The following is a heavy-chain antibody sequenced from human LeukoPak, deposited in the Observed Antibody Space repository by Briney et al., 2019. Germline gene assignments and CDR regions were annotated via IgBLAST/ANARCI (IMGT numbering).Heavy chain of an antibody. D-gene: IGHD3-3*01. CDR3: ARDPGTYYDFWSGYYIGYYYYYMDV. Sequence: DPSETLSLTCTVSGYSISSGYYWGWIRQPPGKGLEWIGSIYHSGSTYYNPSLKSRVTISVDTSKNQFSLKLSSVTAADTAVYYCARDPGTYYDFWSGYYIGYYYYYMDVWGKGTTVTVSS. CDR1: GYSISSGYY. CDR2: IYHSGST. J-gene: IGHJ6*03. V-gene: IGHV4-38-2*02.